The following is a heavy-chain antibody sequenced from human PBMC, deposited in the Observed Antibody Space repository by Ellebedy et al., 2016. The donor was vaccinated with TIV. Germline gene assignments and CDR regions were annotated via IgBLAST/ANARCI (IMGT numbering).Heavy chain of an antibody. Sequence: GESLKIPCAASGFTFSTYPMNSVRPAPGQGLEWVSIISVNGGKTYYADSVKGRFTISRDNSKNTLFLQMSSLRAEDTAVYFGARRSTDFAFDSWGQGTLVTVSS. D-gene: IGHD3/OR15-3a*01. CDR3: ARRSTDFAFDS. CDR2: ISVNGGKT. CDR1: GFTFSTYP. V-gene: IGHV3-23*01. J-gene: IGHJ4*02.